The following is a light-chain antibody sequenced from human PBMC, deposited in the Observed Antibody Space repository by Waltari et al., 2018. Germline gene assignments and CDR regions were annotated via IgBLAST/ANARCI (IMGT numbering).Light chain of an antibody. CDR1: NSDVGGYNY. J-gene: IGLJ1*01. V-gene: IGLV2-11*01. Sequence: QSALTQPRSVSGSPGQSVTISCTGTNSDVGGYNYVSWYQHPPGKAPKLRIYDVSKRPSGVPDRFSGSKSGNTASLTISGLQAEDEADYYCCSYAGSYTYVFGTGTKVTVL. CDR2: DVS. CDR3: CSYAGSYTYV.